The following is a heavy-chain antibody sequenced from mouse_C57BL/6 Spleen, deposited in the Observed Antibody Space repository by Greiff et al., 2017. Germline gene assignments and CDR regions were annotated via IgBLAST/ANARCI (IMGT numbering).Heavy chain of an antibody. V-gene: IGHV1-52*01. Sequence: QVQLQQPGAELVRPGSSVKLSCKASGYTFTSFWMHWVKQRPTQGLEWIGNIDPSDSETHYNQKFKDKATLTVDKSSSTAYMQLSSLTSEDSAVYYCARWNGYFDYWGKGTTLTVSS. D-gene: IGHD1-1*02. CDR1: GYTFTSFW. CDR3: ARWNGYFDY. J-gene: IGHJ2*01. CDR2: IDPSDSET.